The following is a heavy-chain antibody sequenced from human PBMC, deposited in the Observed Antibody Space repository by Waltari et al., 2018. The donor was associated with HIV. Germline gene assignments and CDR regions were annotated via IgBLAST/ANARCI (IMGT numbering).Heavy chain of an antibody. J-gene: IGHJ1*01. D-gene: IGHD4-17*01. CDR3: AREDHRDYIGGFHH. CDR1: GFTLRNYG. Sequence: QVQLVESGGGVVQPGRSLRLSCAASGFTLRNYGMHWVRQAPGKGLAWVAFIQYDESTKYYADSVKGRFTISRDNSKSTLYLQMNSLGAEDTAVYYCAREDHRDYIGGFHHWGQGTLVTVSS. CDR2: IQYDESTK. V-gene: IGHV3-33*05.